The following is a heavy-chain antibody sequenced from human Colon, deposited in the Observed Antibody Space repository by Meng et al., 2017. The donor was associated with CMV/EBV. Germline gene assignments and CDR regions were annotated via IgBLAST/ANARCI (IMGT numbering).Heavy chain of an antibody. D-gene: IGHD3-3*01. V-gene: IGHV3-53*01. J-gene: IGHJ6*02. CDR2: IYSGGGT. CDR3: ARGLISTIFGAVSRGGMDV. Sequence: GGSLRLSCTASGFTFSSYSMNWVRQAPGKGLEWVSVIYSGGGTHYAGSVKGRFTISRDNSKNTPYLQMNNLRAEDTAVCYCARGLISTIFGAVSRGGMDVWGQGTTVTVSS. CDR1: GFTFSSYS.